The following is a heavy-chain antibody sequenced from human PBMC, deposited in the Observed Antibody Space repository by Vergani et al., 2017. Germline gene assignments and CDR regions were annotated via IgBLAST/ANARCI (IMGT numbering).Heavy chain of an antibody. CDR2: ISAYSGET. CDR3: SRRGFYTSRNDIKLYGLGV. D-gene: IGHD3-3*01. V-gene: IGHV1-18*01. J-gene: IGHJ6*02. CDR1: RYPFSRYG. Sequence: QAQLVQSGAEVKKPGASVRVSCKASRYPFSRYGISWVRQAPGQGLEWMGWISAYSGETRYARSLQGRVTMTTDASTNTAYMSLRGLRSDDTAMYYCSRRGFYTSRNDIKLYGLGVWGQGTTVTVTS.